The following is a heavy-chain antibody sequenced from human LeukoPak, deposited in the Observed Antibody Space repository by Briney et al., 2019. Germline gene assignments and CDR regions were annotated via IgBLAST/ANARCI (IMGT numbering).Heavy chain of an antibody. CDR3: ARVGAARYYWYYMDV. Sequence: GGSLRLSCAASGFTFSSYWLSWVRQAPGKGLEWVANIKEDGSEKYCVDSLKGRFTVSRDNAKNALYLQINGLRVGDTAVYYCARVGAARYYWYYMDVWGKGTTVTVSS. J-gene: IGHJ6*03. D-gene: IGHD2-15*01. CDR2: IKEDGSEK. CDR1: GFTFSSYW. V-gene: IGHV3-7*01.